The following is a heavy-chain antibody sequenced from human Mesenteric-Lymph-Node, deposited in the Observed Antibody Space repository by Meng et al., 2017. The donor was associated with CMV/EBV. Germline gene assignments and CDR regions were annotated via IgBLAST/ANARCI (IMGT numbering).Heavy chain of an antibody. J-gene: IGHJ6*02. CDR3: ARDLGGMDV. V-gene: IGHV1-2*02. CDR1: GYTFTGYY. CDR2: INPDNGGT. D-gene: IGHD7-27*01. Sequence: ASVKVSCKASGYTFTGYYLHWVRQAPGQGLEWMGWINPDNGGTNYAQKFQGRVTMTGDTSITTAYMELRGLRSDDTAVYYCARDLGGMDVWGQGTTVTVSS.